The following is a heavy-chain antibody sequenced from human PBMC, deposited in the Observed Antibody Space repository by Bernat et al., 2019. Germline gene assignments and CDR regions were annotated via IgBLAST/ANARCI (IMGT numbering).Heavy chain of an antibody. CDR2: RSYHGAYT. Sequence: GEREEGGGGGGKRGGSLRREGGDAGGTARRNAMHWVRQAPGKGREGGGGRSYHGAYTFYTDSVKGRFTISRDNSKNMLYLQMNSLWAEDTALYYCASELGPRNFDHWGQGILVTVSS. CDR1: GGTARRNA. V-gene: IGHV3-30-3*01. D-gene: IGHD6-6*01. J-gene: IGHJ4*02. CDR3: ASELGPRNFDH.